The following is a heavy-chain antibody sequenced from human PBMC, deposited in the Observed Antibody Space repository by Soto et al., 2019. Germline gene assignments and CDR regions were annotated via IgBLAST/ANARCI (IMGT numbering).Heavy chain of an antibody. J-gene: IGHJ4*02. CDR2: INHSGSA. CDR3: ARHFVAVVIKGWGY. V-gene: IGHV4-34*01. Sequence: SETLSLTCAVYGESFSAYIWTWIRQTPGKGLQWIGQINHSGSASYNPSLKSRVTMSVDTSKNQFSLKLISVTAADTAVYYCARHFVAVVIKGWGYWGQGTLVTV. CDR1: GESFSAYI. D-gene: IGHD3-22*01.